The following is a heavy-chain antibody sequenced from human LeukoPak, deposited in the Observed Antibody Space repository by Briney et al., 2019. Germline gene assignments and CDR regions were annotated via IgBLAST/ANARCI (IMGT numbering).Heavy chain of an antibody. CDR2: ISNSGST. Sequence: SETLSLTCTVSGRSISSHYWTWIRQSPVKGLEWIGDISNSGSTSYNPYLKSRVTISIDTSKNQFSLKLSSVTAADTAVYYCGRDALVGYFSYYYMDVWGKGTTVTVSS. D-gene: IGHD2-15*01. V-gene: IGHV4-59*11. J-gene: IGHJ6*03. CDR1: GRSISSHY. CDR3: GRDALVGYFSYYYMDV.